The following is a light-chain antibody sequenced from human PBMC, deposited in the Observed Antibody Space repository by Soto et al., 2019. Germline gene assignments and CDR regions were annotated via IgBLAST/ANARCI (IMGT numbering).Light chain of an antibody. CDR2: DAS. Sequence: AIQLTQSPSSLSASVGDRVTITCRASQGISSALAWYQQKPGKAPKLLFYDASSLESGVPSRFSGSGSGTDFTLTISSLQPEDFATYYCQQFNSYPLFGGGTKVEIK. CDR3: QQFNSYPL. J-gene: IGKJ4*01. V-gene: IGKV1-13*02. CDR1: QGISSA.